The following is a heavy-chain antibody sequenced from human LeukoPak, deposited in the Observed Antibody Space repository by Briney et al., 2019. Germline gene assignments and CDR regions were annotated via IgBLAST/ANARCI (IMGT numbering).Heavy chain of an antibody. V-gene: IGHV1-69*05. CDR1: GGTFSSYA. CDR3: ASQLLAAHWFDP. J-gene: IGHJ5*02. CDR2: IIPIFGTA. D-gene: IGHD6-13*01. Sequence: SVKVSCKASGGTFSSYAISWVRQAPGQGLEWMGRIIPIFGTANYAQKFQGRVTITTDESTSTAYMELSSLRSEDTAVYYCASQLLAAHWFDPWGQGTLVIVSS.